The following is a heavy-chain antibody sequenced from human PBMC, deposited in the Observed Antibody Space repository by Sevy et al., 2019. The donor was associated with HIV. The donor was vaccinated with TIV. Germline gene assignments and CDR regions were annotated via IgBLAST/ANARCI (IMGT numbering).Heavy chain of an antibody. CDR3: VKDPLTGSSGWFGGAFDI. Sequence: GGSLRLSCSASGFTFSSYAMHWVRQAPGKGLEYVSAISSNGGSTYYADSVKGRFTISRDNSKNRLYLQMSSLRAEDTAMYYCVKDPLTGSSGWFGGAFDIWGQGTMVTVSS. CDR2: ISSNGGST. D-gene: IGHD6-19*01. J-gene: IGHJ3*02. CDR1: GFTFSSYA. V-gene: IGHV3-64D*06.